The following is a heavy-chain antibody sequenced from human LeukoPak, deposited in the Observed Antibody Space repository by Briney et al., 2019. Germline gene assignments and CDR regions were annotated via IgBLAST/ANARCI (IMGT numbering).Heavy chain of an antibody. V-gene: IGHV3-53*01. CDR1: GFTVSSNY. CDR2: IYSSGST. CDR3: ARAPWSYPFQH. D-gene: IGHD1-26*01. J-gene: IGHJ1*01. Sequence: GGSLRLSCAASGFTVSSNYMSWVRQAPGKGLEWVSVIYSSGSTYYADSVKGRFTISRDNSKNTLYLQMNSLRAEDTAVHYCARAPWSYPFQHWGQGTLVTVSS.